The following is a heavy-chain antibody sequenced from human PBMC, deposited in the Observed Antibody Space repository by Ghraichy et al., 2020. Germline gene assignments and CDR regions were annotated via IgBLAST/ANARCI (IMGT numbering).Heavy chain of an antibody. Sequence: SETLSLTCAVYGGSFSGYYWSWIRQPPGKGLEWIGEINHSGSTNYNPSLKSRVTISVDTSKNQFSLKLSSVTAADTAVYYCARRAGDRKYYYGSGSYYDNWFDPWGQGTLVTVSS. CDR2: INHSGST. CDR1: GGSFSGYY. V-gene: IGHV4-34*01. D-gene: IGHD3-10*01. J-gene: IGHJ5*02. CDR3: ARRAGDRKYYYGSGSYYDNWFDP.